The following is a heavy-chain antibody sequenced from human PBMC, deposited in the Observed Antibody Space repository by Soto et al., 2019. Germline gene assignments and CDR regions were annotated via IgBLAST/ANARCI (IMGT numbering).Heavy chain of an antibody. D-gene: IGHD3-10*01. CDR2: ISWDGGST. CDR1: GFTFDDYT. CDR3: AIRANTAVSSDAFDI. Sequence: GGSLRLSCAASGFTFDDYTMHWVRQAPGKGLEWVSLISWDGGSTYYADSVKGRFTISRDNSKNSLYLQMNSLRTEDTALYYCAIRANTAVSSDAFDIWGQGTMVTVSS. J-gene: IGHJ3*02. V-gene: IGHV3-43*01.